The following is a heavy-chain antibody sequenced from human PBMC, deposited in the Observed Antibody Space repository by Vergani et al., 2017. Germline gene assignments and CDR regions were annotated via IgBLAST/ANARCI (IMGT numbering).Heavy chain of an antibody. Sequence: QLQLQESGPGLVKPSATLSLTCSVPGASIRSRNYYWGWIRPPPGKGLEWIALIYYSGSTYYIPSLTSRFTISVDTSKTQFSLKLSSVTAADTAVYFCARHSTGEGLVKLGWIDPWGQGVLVTVSS. CDR2: IYYSGST. V-gene: IGHV4-39*01. J-gene: IGHJ5*02. CDR1: GASIRSRNYY. CDR3: ARHSTGEGLVKLGWIDP. D-gene: IGHD6-19*01.